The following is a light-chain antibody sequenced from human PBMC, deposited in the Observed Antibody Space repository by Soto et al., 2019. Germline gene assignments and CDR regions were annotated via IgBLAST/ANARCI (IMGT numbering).Light chain of an antibody. CDR1: QSVSSSY. V-gene: IGKV3D-15*01. CDR2: GAS. Sequence: EIVRPQFPAPLSVSAGERATLSCRASQSVSSSYLAWYQQKPGQAPRLLIYGASSRATGIPDRFSGSGSGTEFTLTISSLQSEDSAVYFCQQYANWPKTFGQGTKVDIK. CDR3: QQYANWPKT. J-gene: IGKJ1*01.